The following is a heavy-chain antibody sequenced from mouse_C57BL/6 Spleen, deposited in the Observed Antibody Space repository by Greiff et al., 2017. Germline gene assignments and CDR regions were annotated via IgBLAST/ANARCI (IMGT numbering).Heavy chain of an antibody. Sequence: EVKLMESGPGLVKPSQSLSLTCSVTGYSITSGYYWNWIRQFPGNKLEWMGYISYDGSNNYNPSLKNRISITRDTSKNQFFLKLNSVTTEDTATYYCARERGGYGSSFLLDYWGQGTTLTVSS. CDR2: ISYDGSN. J-gene: IGHJ2*01. CDR1: GYSITSGYY. CDR3: ARERGGYGSSFLLDY. D-gene: IGHD1-1*01. V-gene: IGHV3-6*01.